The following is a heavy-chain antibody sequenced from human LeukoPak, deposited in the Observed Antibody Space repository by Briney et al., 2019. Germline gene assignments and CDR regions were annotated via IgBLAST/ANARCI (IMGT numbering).Heavy chain of an antibody. V-gene: IGHV3-21*01. CDR1: GFTSGIYI. Sequence: GGSLRLSCAASGFTSGIYIMNWVRQAPGKGLEWVSSISSSSSYIYYVDSVKGRFTISRDNAKNSLYLQMNSLRAEDTAVYYCARGSGSGEYYYYYGMDVWGQGTTVTVSS. J-gene: IGHJ6*02. CDR2: ISSSSSYI. CDR3: ARGSGSGEYYYYYGMDV. D-gene: IGHD3-10*01.